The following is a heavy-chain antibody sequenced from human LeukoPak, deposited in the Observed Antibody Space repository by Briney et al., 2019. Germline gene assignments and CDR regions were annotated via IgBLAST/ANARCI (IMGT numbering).Heavy chain of an antibody. Sequence: GGSLRLPCAASGFTFSSYSMSWVRQAPGKGLEWVSAISGSGGSTYYADSVKGRFTISRDNSKNTLYLQMNSLRAEDTAVYYCAKDLRVYDSSGWDIWGQGTMVTVSS. D-gene: IGHD3-22*01. CDR1: GFTFSSYS. CDR3: AKDLRVYDSSGWDI. CDR2: ISGSGGST. J-gene: IGHJ3*02. V-gene: IGHV3-23*01.